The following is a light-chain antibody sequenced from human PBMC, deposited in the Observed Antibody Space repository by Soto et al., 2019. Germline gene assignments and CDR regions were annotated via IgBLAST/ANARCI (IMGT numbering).Light chain of an antibody. CDR2: YDS. V-gene: IGLV3-21*04. J-gene: IGLJ2*01. CDR1: NIGSKS. CDR3: QVWDSSSDHAV. Sequence: SYELTQPPSVSVAPGKTARINCGGNNIGSKSVHWYQQKPGQAPVLVIYYDSDRPSGIPERFSGSNSGNTATLTISRVEAGDEADYYCQVWDSSSDHAVFGVGTKVTVL.